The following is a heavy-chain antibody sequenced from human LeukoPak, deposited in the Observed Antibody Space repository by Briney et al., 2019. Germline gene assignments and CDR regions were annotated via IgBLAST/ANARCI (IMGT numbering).Heavy chain of an antibody. D-gene: IGHD1-26*01. CDR2: IYPGDSDT. CDR3: ARPVLCGNYYFDY. V-gene: IGHV5-51*01. CDR1: GYSFTSYW. Sequence: GESLKISCKGSGYSFTSYWIGWVRQMPGKGLEWMGIIYPGDSDTRYNPSFQGQVTISADKSISTANLQWSSLKASDTAMYYCARPVLCGNYYFDYWGQGTQVTVSS. J-gene: IGHJ4*02.